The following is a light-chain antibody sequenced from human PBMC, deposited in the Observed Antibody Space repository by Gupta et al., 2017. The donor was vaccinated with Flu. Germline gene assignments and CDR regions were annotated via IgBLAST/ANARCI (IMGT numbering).Light chain of an antibody. Sequence: QSVLTQPPSVSGPPGPRVTLSCTGSSPNIGAGYDVHWYQQLPGTAPKLLIYGNSNRPSGVPDRFSGSKSGTSASLAITGLQAEDEADYYCQSYDSSLSGFYVFGTGTKVTVL. CDR2: GNS. V-gene: IGLV1-40*01. CDR3: QSYDSSLSGFYV. CDR1: SPNIGAGYD. J-gene: IGLJ1*01.